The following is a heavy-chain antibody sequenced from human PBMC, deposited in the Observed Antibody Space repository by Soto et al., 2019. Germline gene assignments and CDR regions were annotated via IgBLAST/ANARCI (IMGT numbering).Heavy chain of an antibody. V-gene: IGHV3-23*01. D-gene: IGHD3-9*01. CDR3: ATSFRYFDN. CDR1: GFTPTTTP. Sequence: GGSLRLSCAGSGFTPTTTPLSWVRQPPGKGLEWVTTISGTASRTYYVDSVKGRFFISRDNSKNTVTLQMNNLTVDDTAVYYCATSFRYFDNWGQGTRVTAPQ. J-gene: IGHJ4*02. CDR2: ISGTASRT.